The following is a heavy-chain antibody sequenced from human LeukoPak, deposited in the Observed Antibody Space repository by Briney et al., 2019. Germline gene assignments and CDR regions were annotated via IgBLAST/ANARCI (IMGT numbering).Heavy chain of an antibody. D-gene: IGHD2-2*01. V-gene: IGHV3-21*01. Sequence: GGSLRLSCAASGFTFSSYSMNWVRQAPGKGLEWVSSISSSSSYIYYADSVKGRFTISRDNAKNSLYLQMNSLRAEDTAAYYCARDFCSSTSCYYYYYYGMDVWGQGTTVTVSS. CDR2: ISSSSSYI. CDR3: ARDFCSSTSCYYYYYYGMDV. J-gene: IGHJ6*02. CDR1: GFTFSSYS.